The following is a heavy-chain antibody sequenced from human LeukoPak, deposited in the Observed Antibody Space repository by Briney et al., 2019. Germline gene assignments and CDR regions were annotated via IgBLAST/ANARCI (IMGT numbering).Heavy chain of an antibody. D-gene: IGHD5-12*01. CDR3: AKDFGSGYDGMVDY. CDR2: ISYDGSNK. V-gene: IGHV3-30*18. CDR1: GFTFSSYG. J-gene: IGHJ4*02. Sequence: PGGSLRLSCAASGFTFSSYGMHWVRQAPGKGLEWVAVISYDGSNKYYADSVKGRFTISRDNSKNTLYLQMNSLRAEDTAVYYCAKDFGSGYDGMVDYWGQGTLVTVSS.